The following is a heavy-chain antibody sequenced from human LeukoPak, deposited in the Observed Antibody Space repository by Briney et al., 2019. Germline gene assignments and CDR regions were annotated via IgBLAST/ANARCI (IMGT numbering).Heavy chain of an antibody. D-gene: IGHD3-16*02. J-gene: IGHJ4*02. CDR3: ASVSSLYDYVWRSYRF. CDR2: IYHSGST. Sequence: SETLSLTCTVSGYSISSGYYWGWIRQPPGKGLEWIGSIYHSGSTYYNPSLKSRVTISVDTSKNQFSLKLSSVTAADTAVYYCASVSSLYDYVWRSYRFWGQGTLVTVSS. V-gene: IGHV4-38-2*02. CDR1: GYSISSGYY.